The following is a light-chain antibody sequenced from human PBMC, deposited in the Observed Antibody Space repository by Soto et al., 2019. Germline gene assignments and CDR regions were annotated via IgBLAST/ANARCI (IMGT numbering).Light chain of an antibody. CDR3: EHFKNNPYS. V-gene: IGKV1-9*01. CDR2: TAS. CDR1: QGIACY. Sequence: DIQLTHSPSFLSASAGDRVTITCRASQGIACYLAWFQQKPGEAPKLLIDTASTLQSGVPSRFSGSGSGTYFTLTISSLQTEDFETYYCEHFKNNPYSFGQGTKFEVK. J-gene: IGKJ2*01.